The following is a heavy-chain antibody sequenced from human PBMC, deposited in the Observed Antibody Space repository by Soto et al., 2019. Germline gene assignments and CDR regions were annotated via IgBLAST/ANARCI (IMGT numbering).Heavy chain of an antibody. CDR2: IYYSGTT. CDR3: ASLTLGHCTSTSCFYNWFGP. CDR1: GGSISSSSYY. J-gene: IGHJ5*02. D-gene: IGHD2-2*01. Sequence: QLQLQESGPGLVKPSETLSLTCTVSGGSISSSSYYWGWIRQPPGKELEWIGSIYYSGTTYYNPSLKSRATISVDTSKEQFSLKLSSVTAADTAVYYCASLTLGHCTSTSCFYNWFGPWGQGTLVTVSS. V-gene: IGHV4-39*01.